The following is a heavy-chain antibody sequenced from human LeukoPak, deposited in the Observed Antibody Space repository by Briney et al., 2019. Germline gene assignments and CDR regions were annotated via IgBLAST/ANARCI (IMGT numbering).Heavy chain of an antibody. J-gene: IGHJ3*02. CDR3: ARQLEDDAFDI. CDR1: GGTFTNYA. Sequence: ASVKVSCKASGGTFTNYAVSWVRQAPGQGLEWMGWISAYNGNTNYAQKLQGRVTMTTDTSTSTAYMELRGLRSDDTAVYYCARQLEDDAFDIWGQGTMVTVSS. CDR2: ISAYNGNT. V-gene: IGHV1-18*01. D-gene: IGHD3-3*01.